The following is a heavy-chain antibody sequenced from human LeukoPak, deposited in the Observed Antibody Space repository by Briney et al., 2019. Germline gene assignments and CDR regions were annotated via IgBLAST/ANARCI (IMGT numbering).Heavy chain of an antibody. J-gene: IGHJ3*02. Sequence: SETLSLTCTVSGGSISSYYWSWIRQPPGKGLEWMGYIYYSGSTNYNPSLKSRVTISVDTSKNQFSLKLSSVTAADTAAYYCARELRSITMIAGAFDIWGQGTMVTVSS. CDR3: ARELRSITMIAGAFDI. CDR1: GGSISSYY. V-gene: IGHV4-59*01. CDR2: IYYSGST. D-gene: IGHD3-22*01.